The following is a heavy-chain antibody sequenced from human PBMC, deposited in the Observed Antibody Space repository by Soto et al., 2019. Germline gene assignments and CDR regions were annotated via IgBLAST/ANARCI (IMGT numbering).Heavy chain of an antibody. Sequence: QLQLQESGPGLVKPSETLSLTCTVSGDSIRTNSYWGWIRQSPGKGLEWIGSVYYSGTTYYNPSLKTRVTISIDTSKTQISLTLTSLTAADTAVYYCAKTPAMDVRGKGTTVTVSS. CDR3: AKTPAMDV. V-gene: IGHV4-39*01. J-gene: IGHJ6*04. CDR1: GDSIRTNSY. CDR2: VYYSGTT.